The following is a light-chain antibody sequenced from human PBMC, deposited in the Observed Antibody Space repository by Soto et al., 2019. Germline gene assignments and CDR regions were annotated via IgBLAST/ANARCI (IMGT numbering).Light chain of an antibody. V-gene: IGKV1-8*01. J-gene: IGKJ5*01. Sequence: AIRMTPSPSSLSASTGDSVTITCRASQGISSYLAWYQQKPGKAPKLLIYAASTLQSGVPSRFSGSGSGTDFALTISCLQSEDFATYYCQQYYSYPSGITFGEGTRLEIK. CDR3: QQYYSYPSGIT. CDR2: AAS. CDR1: QGISSY.